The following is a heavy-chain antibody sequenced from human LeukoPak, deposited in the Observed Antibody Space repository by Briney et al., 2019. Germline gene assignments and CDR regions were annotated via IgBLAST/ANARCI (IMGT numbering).Heavy chain of an antibody. J-gene: IGHJ2*01. Sequence: PSQTLSLTCTVSGGSISSGGYYWSWIRQHPGKGLEWIGYIYYSGSTYYDPSLKSRVTISVDTSKNQFSLKLSSVTAADTAVYYCARDSTRYFDLWGRGTLVTVSS. CDR2: IYYSGST. CDR1: GGSISSGGYY. V-gene: IGHV4-31*03. CDR3: ARDSTRYFDL.